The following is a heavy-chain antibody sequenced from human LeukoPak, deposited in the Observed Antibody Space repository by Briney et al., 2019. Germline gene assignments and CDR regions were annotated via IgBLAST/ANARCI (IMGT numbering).Heavy chain of an antibody. Sequence: SETLSLTCTVSGGSISSYYWSWIRQPPEKGLEWIGYIYTSGSTNYNPSLKSRVTISVDTSKNQFSLKLSSVTAADTAVYYCARRGGYCSSTSCYSKTYWFDPWGQGTLVTVSS. CDR1: GGSISSYY. J-gene: IGHJ5*02. CDR3: ARRGGYCSSTSCYSKTYWFDP. CDR2: IYTSGST. V-gene: IGHV4-4*09. D-gene: IGHD2-2*01.